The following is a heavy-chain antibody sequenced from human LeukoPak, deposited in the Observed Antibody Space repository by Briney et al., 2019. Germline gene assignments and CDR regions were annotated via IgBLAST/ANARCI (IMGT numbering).Heavy chain of an antibody. Sequence: GGSLRLSCAASGFTFSSYKMNWVHQAPGKGLEWVSYISTSDTTIYYADSVKGRFTISRDNAKNSLFLQMNSLRVEDTAVYYCARGGGSSWCLDCWGQGTLVTVSS. CDR2: ISTSDTTI. V-gene: IGHV3-48*03. D-gene: IGHD6-13*01. J-gene: IGHJ4*02. CDR1: GFTFSSYK. CDR3: ARGGGSSWCLDC.